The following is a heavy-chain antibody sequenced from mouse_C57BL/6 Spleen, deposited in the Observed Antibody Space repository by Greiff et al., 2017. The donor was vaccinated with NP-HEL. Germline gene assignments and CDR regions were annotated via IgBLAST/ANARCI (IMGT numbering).Heavy chain of an antibody. CDR3: ARMGYYGSYWYFDV. CDR2: IYPGSGST. V-gene: IGHV1-55*01. D-gene: IGHD1-1*01. J-gene: IGHJ1*03. CDR1: GYTFTSYW. Sequence: VQLKQPGAELVKPGASVKMSCKASGYTFTSYWITWVKQRPGQGLEWIGDIYPGSGSTNYNEKFKSKATLTVDTSSSTAYMQLSSLTSEDSAVYYCARMGYYGSYWYFDVWGTGTTVTVSS.